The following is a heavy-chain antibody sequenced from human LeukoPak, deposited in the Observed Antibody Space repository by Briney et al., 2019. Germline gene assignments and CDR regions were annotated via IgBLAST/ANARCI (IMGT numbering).Heavy chain of an antibody. V-gene: IGHV4-4*07. CDR3: ARRGYCSNMSCRNWFDP. D-gene: IGHD2-2*01. J-gene: IGHJ5*02. Sequence: SETLSLTCTVSGGSISSYYWSWIRQPAGKGLEWIGRIYTSGSTNYNPSLKSRVTMSVDTSKNQFSLKLSSVTAADTAVYYCARRGYCSNMSCRNWFDPWGQGTLVTVSS. CDR2: IYTSGST. CDR1: GGSISSYY.